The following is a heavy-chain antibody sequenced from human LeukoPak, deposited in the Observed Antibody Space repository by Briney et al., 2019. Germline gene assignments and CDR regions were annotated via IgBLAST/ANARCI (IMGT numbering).Heavy chain of an antibody. J-gene: IGHJ4*02. CDR1: GFTFSSYA. V-gene: IGHV3-23*01. CDR2: ISGSGGRT. CDR3: AKGRFWCSGGSCYPPAPFDY. D-gene: IGHD2-15*01. Sequence: GGSLRLSCAASGFTFSSYAMSWVRQAPGKGLEWVSAISGSGGRTYYADSVKGRFTISRDNSKNTLYLQMNSLRAEDTAVYYCAKGRFWCSGGSCYPPAPFDYWGQGTLVTVSS.